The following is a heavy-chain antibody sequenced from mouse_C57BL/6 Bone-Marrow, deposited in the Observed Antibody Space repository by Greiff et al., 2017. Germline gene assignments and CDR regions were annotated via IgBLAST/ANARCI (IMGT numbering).Heavy chain of an antibody. J-gene: IGHJ4*01. CDR2: VLPGSDST. V-gene: IGHV1-9*01. CDR1: GYTFPGYW. Sequence: VKLMESGAELMKPGASVKLSCKATGYTFPGYWIEWVKQRPGHGLEWIGEVLPGSDSTNYNEKFKGQAPFTADTTSNTAYMQLSSLTTEDSAIYYCARRGYYGSSYGYYAMDYWGQGTSVTVSS. CDR3: ARRGYYGSSYGYYAMDY. D-gene: IGHD1-1*01.